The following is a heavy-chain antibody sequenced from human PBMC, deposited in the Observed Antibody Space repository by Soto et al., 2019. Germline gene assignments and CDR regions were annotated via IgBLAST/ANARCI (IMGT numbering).Heavy chain of an antibody. CDR1: GGTFSTYG. J-gene: IGHJ4*02. D-gene: IGHD2-15*01. CDR2: IIPIFGTV. CDR3: ARVSDCGGSNCYFGVDY. Sequence: SVKVSCKASGGTFSTYGIIWVRQAPGQGLEWMGGIIPIFGTVNYAQKFQGRVTITADESTSTAYMELSGLRSEDTAVYYCARVSDCGGSNCYFGVDYWGQGTLVTVSS. V-gene: IGHV1-69*13.